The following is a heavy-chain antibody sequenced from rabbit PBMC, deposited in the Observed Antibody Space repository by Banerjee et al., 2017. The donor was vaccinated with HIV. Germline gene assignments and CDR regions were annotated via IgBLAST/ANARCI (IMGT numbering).Heavy chain of an antibody. V-gene: IGHV1S45*01. Sequence: QEQLVESGGGLVKPGGSLALTCTASGFTLSSYWICWVRQAPGKGLEWIACIYAGSSGSVTYYASWAKGRFTISKTSSTTVDLKMTSLTAADTATYFCVREHISGRGYDLWGPGTLVTVS. CDR1: GFTLSSYW. D-gene: IGHD1-1*01. J-gene: IGHJ4*01. CDR3: VREHISGRGYDL. CDR2: IYAGSSGSVT.